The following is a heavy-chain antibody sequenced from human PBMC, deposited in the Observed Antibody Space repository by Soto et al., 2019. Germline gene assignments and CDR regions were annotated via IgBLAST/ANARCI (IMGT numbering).Heavy chain of an antibody. CDR2: INHSGST. D-gene: IGHD6-13*01. J-gene: IGHJ4*02. Sequence: QVQLQQWGAGLLKPSETLSLTCAVYGGSFSGYYWSWIRQPPGKGLEWIGEINHSGSTNYNPSLXSXVNXSVDTSKNQFSLKLSSVTAADTAVYYCASSGQLAYWGQGTLVTVSS. CDR1: GGSFSGYY. V-gene: IGHV4-34*01. CDR3: ASSGQLAY.